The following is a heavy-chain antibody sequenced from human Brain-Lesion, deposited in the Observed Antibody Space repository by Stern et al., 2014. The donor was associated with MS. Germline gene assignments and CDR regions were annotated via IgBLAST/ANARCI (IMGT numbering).Heavy chain of an antibody. CDR1: GGPISSHSYY. CDR3: ARDYGDLEFDL. D-gene: IGHD4-17*01. Sequence: QVQLQESGPGLVKPSQTLSLTCTVSGGPISSHSYYWSWIRQPAGKGLEWIGRIYASGNTNYNPSLKSRVSISVDTSKNQLSLMLSSVTASDTAVYYCARDYGDLEFDLWGQGTLVTVSS. J-gene: IGHJ4*02. V-gene: IGHV4-61*02. CDR2: IYASGNT.